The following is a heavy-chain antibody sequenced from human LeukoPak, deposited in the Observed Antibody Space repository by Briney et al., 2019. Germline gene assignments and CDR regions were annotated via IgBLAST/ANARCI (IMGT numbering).Heavy chain of an antibody. CDR2: IYSGGST. D-gene: IGHD3-10*01. J-gene: IGHJ6*04. CDR1: GFTVSSNY. V-gene: IGHV3-53*01. Sequence: GGSLRLSCAASGFTVSSNYMSWVRQAPGKGLEWVSVIYSGGSTYYADSVKGRFTISRDNSKNTLYLQMNSLRAEDTAVYYCAKGHPQVWFGELFGFVWGKGTTVTISS. CDR3: AKGHPQVWFGELFGFV.